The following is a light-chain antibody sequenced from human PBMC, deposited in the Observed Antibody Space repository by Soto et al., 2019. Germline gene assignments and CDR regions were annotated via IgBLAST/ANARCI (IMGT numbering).Light chain of an antibody. Sequence: EIVLTQSPATLSFSPGERATLSCRASQSVSSYFAWDQQKPGQAPRLLIYDASNRATGIPARFSGSGSGTDFTLTITRLEPEDFAVYYCQQRGTFGGGTKVDIK. V-gene: IGKV3-11*01. CDR3: QQRGT. J-gene: IGKJ4*01. CDR1: QSVSSY. CDR2: DAS.